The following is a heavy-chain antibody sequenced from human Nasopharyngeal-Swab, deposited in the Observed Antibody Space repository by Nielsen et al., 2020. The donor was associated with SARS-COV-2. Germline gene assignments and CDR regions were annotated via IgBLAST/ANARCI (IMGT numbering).Heavy chain of an antibody. CDR1: GGSFSGYY. CDR2: INHSGST. V-gene: IGHV4-34*01. D-gene: IGHD6-13*01. Sequence: SETLSLTCAVYGGSFSGYYWSWIRQPPGKGLEWIGEINHSGSTNYNPSLKSRVTISVDTSKNQFSLKLGSVTAADTAVYYCARVKGIAAANYYYGMDVWGQGTTVTVSS. CDR3: ARVKGIAAANYYYGMDV. J-gene: IGHJ6*02.